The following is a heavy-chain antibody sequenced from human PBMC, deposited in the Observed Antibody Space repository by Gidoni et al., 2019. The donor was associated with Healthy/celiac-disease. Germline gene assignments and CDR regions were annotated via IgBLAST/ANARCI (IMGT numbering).Heavy chain of an antibody. CDR3: ARGYPLRGELTGLPGWFDP. J-gene: IGHJ5*02. D-gene: IGHD1-7*01. Sequence: QVQLQQWGAGLLKPSETLSLNCAVYGGSFSGYYWSWIRQPPGKGLEWIGAINHSGSTNYNPSLKSRVTISVDTSKNQFSLKLSSVTAADTAVYYCARGYPLRGELTGLPGWFDPWGQGTLVTVSS. V-gene: IGHV4-34*01. CDR2: INHSGST. CDR1: GGSFSGYY.